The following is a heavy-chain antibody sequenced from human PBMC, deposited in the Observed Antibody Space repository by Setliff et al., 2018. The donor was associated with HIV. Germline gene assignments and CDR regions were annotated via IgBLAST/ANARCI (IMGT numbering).Heavy chain of an antibody. V-gene: IGHV4-39*07. CDR1: GGSISSGSYY. Sequence: PSETLSLTCTVSGGSISSGSYYWAWIRQPPGKGLEWIGSIYSSGITYYNPSLQSRVAISVDTSKNHFSLKLGSVTAADTAVYYCAGGYGSGSYPGDWGQGTLVTVSS. CDR3: AGGYGSGSYPGD. D-gene: IGHD3-10*01. CDR2: IYSSGIT. J-gene: IGHJ4*02.